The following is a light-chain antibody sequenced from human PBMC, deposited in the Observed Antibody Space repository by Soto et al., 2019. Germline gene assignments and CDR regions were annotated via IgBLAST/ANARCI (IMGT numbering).Light chain of an antibody. J-gene: IGKJ1*01. CDR3: KQYDSFSVT. CDR1: QRISGW. Sequence: DIQMSQSPCTLSASVGDTGTITSRASQRISGWLAWHQQKAGKAPKLLIYDVSALKRGVPPRFSGSGSGTEFTLTISSLQPEDFATYYCKQYDSFSVTFGQGTKVDIK. V-gene: IGKV1-5*01. CDR2: DVS.